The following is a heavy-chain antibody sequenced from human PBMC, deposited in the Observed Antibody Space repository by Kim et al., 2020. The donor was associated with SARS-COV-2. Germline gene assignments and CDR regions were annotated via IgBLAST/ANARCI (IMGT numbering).Heavy chain of an antibody. CDR3: IRVDAVGGLGGMDV. Sequence: GGSLRLSCAASGFTFSGSSMHWVRQASGKGLEWVGRIRSNANSYATAYAASVKGRFTISRDDSKNTAYLQMNSLKTEDTAVYYCIRVDAVGGLGGMDVWGQGTTVTVSS. CDR2: IRSNANSYAT. V-gene: IGHV3-73*01. J-gene: IGHJ6*02. D-gene: IGHD6-19*01. CDR1: GFTFSGSS.